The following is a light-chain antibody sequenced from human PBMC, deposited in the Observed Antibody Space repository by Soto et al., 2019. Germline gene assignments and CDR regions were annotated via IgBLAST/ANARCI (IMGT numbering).Light chain of an antibody. CDR1: QTVSSSS. V-gene: IGKV3-20*01. CDR3: QQSGSSPRT. Sequence: DIVLTQSPGTLSLSPGERATLSCRASQTVSSSSLAWYQQKPGQAPRLLIFGASTRAAGFPDRFSGSGSGTDFTLTISRLEPEDFAVYYCQQSGSSPRTFGQGTKVEIK. CDR2: GAS. J-gene: IGKJ1*01.